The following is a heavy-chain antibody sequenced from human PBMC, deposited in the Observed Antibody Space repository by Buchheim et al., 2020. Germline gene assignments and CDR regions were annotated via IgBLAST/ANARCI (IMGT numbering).Heavy chain of an antibody. Sequence: EVQLLESGGGLVQPGGSLRLSCAGSGFTFSSYAMSWVRQAPGQGLEWVSGISGSGGSTYYADSVKGRFTIPRDNSKTKLSLQMNSLRAEDAAVYYCANMRSSSWYFDDWGQGTL. CDR2: ISGSGGST. J-gene: IGHJ4*02. CDR3: ANMRSSSWYFDD. V-gene: IGHV3-23*01. CDR1: GFTFSSYA. D-gene: IGHD6-13*01.